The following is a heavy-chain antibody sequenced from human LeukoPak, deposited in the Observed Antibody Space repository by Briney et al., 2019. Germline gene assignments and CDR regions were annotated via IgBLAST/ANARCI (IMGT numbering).Heavy chain of an antibody. CDR3: AKSSRITIFGVANPFDY. Sequence: GGSLRLSCAASGFTFSSCAMTWVRQAPGKGLEWVSVISGSGGSTYYADSVKGRFSISRDNSKNTLYLQMNSLRAEDTAVYYCAKSSRITIFGVANPFDYWGQGTLVTVSS. CDR1: GFTFSSCA. CDR2: ISGSGGST. V-gene: IGHV3-23*01. J-gene: IGHJ4*02. D-gene: IGHD3-3*01.